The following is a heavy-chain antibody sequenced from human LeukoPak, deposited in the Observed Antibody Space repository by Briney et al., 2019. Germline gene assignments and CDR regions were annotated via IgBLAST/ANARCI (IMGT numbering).Heavy chain of an antibody. Sequence: GGSLRLSCAASGFSFSSYSMNWVRQAPGKGLEWVSSISSGGSYIYYADSVKGRFTISRDNAKNSLYLQMNSLRAEDTAVYYCARGSPYAFWGQGTLVTVSS. CDR2: ISSGGSYI. D-gene: IGHD6-6*01. CDR1: GFSFSSYS. V-gene: IGHV3-21*01. J-gene: IGHJ4*02. CDR3: ARGSPYAF.